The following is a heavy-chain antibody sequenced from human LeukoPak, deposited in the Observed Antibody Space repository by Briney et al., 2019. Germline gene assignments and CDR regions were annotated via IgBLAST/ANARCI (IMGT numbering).Heavy chain of an antibody. CDR3: ARGADSSGYYSIFYFDY. J-gene: IGHJ4*02. Sequence: ASETLSLTCTVSGGSISSYYWSWIRQPPGKGLEWIGYIYNSGSTNYNPSLKSRVTTSVDTSKNQFSLKLSSVTAADTAVYYCARGADSSGYYSIFYFDYWGQGTLVTVSS. V-gene: IGHV4-59*01. D-gene: IGHD3-22*01. CDR2: IYNSGST. CDR1: GGSISSYY.